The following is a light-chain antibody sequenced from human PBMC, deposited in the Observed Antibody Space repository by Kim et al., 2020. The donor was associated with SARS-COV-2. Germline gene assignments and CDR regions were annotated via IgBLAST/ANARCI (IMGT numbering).Light chain of an antibody. Sequence: QSALTQPPSASGSPGQSVTISCTGTSSDVGGYDSVSWYQQHPGKAPKLMIYEVTKRPSGVPDRFSGSKSGSTASLTVSGLQAEDEADYYCSSYADSTHVIFGGGTQLTVL. CDR2: EVT. V-gene: IGLV2-8*01. CDR3: SSYADSTHVI. J-gene: IGLJ2*01. CDR1: SSDVGGYDS.